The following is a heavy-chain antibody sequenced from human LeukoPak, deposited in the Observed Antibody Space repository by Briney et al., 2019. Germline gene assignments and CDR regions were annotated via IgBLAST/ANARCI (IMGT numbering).Heavy chain of an antibody. CDR3: ARAAYSGSYHSDY. Sequence: SETLSLTCTVSGGSISSGGYYWSWIRQHPGKGLEWIGYIYYSGSTYYNPSLRSRVTMSVDTSENQFSLKLSSVTAADTAVYYCARAAYSGSYHSDYWGQGTLVTVSS. V-gene: IGHV4-31*03. CDR2: IYYSGST. J-gene: IGHJ4*02. CDR1: GGSISSGGYY. D-gene: IGHD1-26*01.